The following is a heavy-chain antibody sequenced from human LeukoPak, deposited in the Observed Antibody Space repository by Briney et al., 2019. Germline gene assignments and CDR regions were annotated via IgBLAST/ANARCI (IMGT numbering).Heavy chain of an antibody. CDR2: ISGSGGST. D-gene: IGHD2-21*02. Sequence: GGSLRLSCAASGFIFSSYAMSWVRQAPGKGLEWVSAISGSGGSTYYTDSVKGRFTISRDNSKNTLYLQMNSLRAEDTAVYYCAKPYCGGDCYSDSYFDYWGQGTLVTVSS. V-gene: IGHV3-23*01. CDR1: GFIFSSYA. J-gene: IGHJ4*02. CDR3: AKPYCGGDCYSDSYFDY.